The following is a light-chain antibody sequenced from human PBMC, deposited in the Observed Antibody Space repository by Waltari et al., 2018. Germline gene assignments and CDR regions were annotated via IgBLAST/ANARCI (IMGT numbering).Light chain of an antibody. Sequence: QSALTQPAPVSGSPGQSITISCTGTTSDIGADNYVGWYQKNAGKAPNVVISDVTNPPSGVSNRFSGSKSGNTASLTISGLQAEDEADYYCSSFTSGSTWVFGGGTKLTVL. V-gene: IGLV2-14*03. CDR1: TSDIGADNY. J-gene: IGLJ3*02. CDR3: SSFTSGSTWV. CDR2: DVT.